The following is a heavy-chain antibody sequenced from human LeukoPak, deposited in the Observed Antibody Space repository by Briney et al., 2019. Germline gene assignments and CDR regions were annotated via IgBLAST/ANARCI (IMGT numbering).Heavy chain of an antibody. CDR1: GFTFSSYA. CDR2: ISGSGGST. J-gene: IGHJ6*02. CDR3: ANNKQPRDYYYYGMDV. D-gene: IGHD1/OR15-1a*01. Sequence: GGSLRLSCAASGFTFSSYAMSWVRQAPGKGLEWVSAISGSGGSTYYADSVKGRFTISRDNSKNTLYLQMNSLRAEDTAAYYCANNKQPRDYYYYGMDVWGQGTTVTVSS. V-gene: IGHV3-23*01.